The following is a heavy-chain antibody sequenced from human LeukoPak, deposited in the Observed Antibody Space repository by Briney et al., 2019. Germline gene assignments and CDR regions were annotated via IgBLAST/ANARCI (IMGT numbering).Heavy chain of an antibody. CDR1: GGTFSSYA. CDR3: ARGFYYGSGSYYDEFDY. V-gene: IGHV1-69*06. J-gene: IGHJ4*02. CDR2: IIPIFGTA. D-gene: IGHD3-10*01. Sequence: ASVKVSCKASGGTFSSYAISWVRQAPGQGLEWMGGIIPIFGTANYAQKFQGRVTITADKSTSTAYMELSSLRSEDTAVYYCARGFYYGSGSYYDEFDYWGQGTLVTVSS.